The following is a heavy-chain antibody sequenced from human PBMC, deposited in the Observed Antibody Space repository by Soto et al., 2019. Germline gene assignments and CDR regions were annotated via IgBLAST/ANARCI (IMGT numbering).Heavy chain of an antibody. J-gene: IGHJ4*01. V-gene: IGHV3-48*02. Sequence: EVQLVESGGGLVQPGGSLRLSCAASGFTFSSYSMNWVRQAPGKGLEWVSYISSSSSTIYYADSVKGRFTISRDNAKNSLYLQMNSLRDEDTAVYYCARGGNVNWNPRRDFDYWGQEPWSPSPQ. CDR3: ARGGNVNWNPRRDFDY. CDR2: ISSSSSTI. CDR1: GFTFSSYS. D-gene: IGHD1-1*01.